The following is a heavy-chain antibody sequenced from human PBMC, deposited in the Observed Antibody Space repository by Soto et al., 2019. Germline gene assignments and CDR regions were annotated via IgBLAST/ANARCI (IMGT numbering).Heavy chain of an antibody. Sequence: SETLSLTCTVSGGSIGGSTYYWGWIRQPPGKGLEWIGSISYTGSTYYFYNPSLKSRVTISVDTPKSQFSLKLGSVTAADTAVYYCARRNKLPAAATFDYWGQGTLVTVSS. CDR3: ARRNKLPAAATFDY. D-gene: IGHD2-2*01. V-gene: IGHV4-39*01. J-gene: IGHJ4*02. CDR2: ISYTGST. CDR1: GGSIGGSTYY.